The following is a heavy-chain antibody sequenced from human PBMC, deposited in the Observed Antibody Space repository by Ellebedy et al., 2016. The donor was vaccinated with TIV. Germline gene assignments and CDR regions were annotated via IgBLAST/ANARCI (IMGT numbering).Heavy chain of an antibody. J-gene: IGHJ3*02. CDR2: IRQDGSDK. CDR1: GFSFSSYW. CDR3: ARDGSYGDYLSPTHALEI. Sequence: GESLKISCAASGFSFSSYWMSWVRQAPGKGLEWVANIRQDGSDKYYVDSVKGRFTISRDNAKNSLYLQMTSLRVEDTGVYYCARDGSYGDYLSPTHALEIWGQGTMVTVSS. V-gene: IGHV3-7*01. D-gene: IGHD4-17*01.